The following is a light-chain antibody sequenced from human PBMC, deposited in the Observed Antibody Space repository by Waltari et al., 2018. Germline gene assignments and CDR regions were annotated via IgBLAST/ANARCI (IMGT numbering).Light chain of an antibody. Sequence: QSALTQPASGSRPPGQPITISCTGTSRDVGGDHDVARYQQLPGHAPTLMIYDVSKRPSGVSKRFSGSMSGNTASRTISGLQAEDEADYYCSSYTSSSTFDVVFGGGTKLTVL. J-gene: IGLJ2*01. CDR3: SSYTSSSTFDVV. CDR1: SRDVGGDHD. CDR2: DVS. V-gene: IGLV2-14*01.